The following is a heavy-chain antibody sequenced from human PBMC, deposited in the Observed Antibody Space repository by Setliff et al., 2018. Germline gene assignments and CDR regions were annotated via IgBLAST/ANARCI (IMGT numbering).Heavy chain of an antibody. CDR1: GGSISSGVYY. D-gene: IGHD1-1*01. V-gene: IGHV4-39*01. J-gene: IGHJ4*02. CDR3: ARTGTYRYFDS. Sequence: SETLSLTCTVSGGSISSGVYYWGWIRQPPGKGLEWIGRIYHGGKTYYNTSLESRLTISVDTSKNQFSPKLRSVTAADTAVYYCARTGTYRYFDSWGQGTLVTVSS. CDR2: IYHGGKT.